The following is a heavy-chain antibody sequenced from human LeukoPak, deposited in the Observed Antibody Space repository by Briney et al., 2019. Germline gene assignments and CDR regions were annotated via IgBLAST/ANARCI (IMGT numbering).Heavy chain of an antibody. J-gene: IGHJ4*02. CDR1: GGSIISSSYY. CDR2: IYYSGST. CDR3: AREPEGYCSSTSCSNRYYFDY. D-gene: IGHD2-2*01. Sequence: KPSETLSLTCTVSGGSIISSSYYWGWIRQPPGKGLEWIGSIYYSGSTYYNPSLKSRVTISVDTSKNQFSLKLSSVTAADTAVYYCAREPEGYCSSTSCSNRYYFDYWGQGTLVTVSS. V-gene: IGHV4-39*02.